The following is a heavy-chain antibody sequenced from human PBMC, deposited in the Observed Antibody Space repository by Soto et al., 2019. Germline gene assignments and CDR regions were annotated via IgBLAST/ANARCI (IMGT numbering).Heavy chain of an antibody. CDR1: GFIFSTYS. CDR2: ISGNSRSI. V-gene: IGHV3-48*04. J-gene: IGHJ6*02. Sequence: PGGSLRLSCAASGFIFSTYSMNWVRQTPGKGLQWVSYISGNSRSIYYADSVQGQFTISRDNANNSLYLQMNSLRAEDTAVYFCARGNWNYYYGFDVWGQGTTVTVSS. D-gene: IGHD1-20*01. CDR3: ARGNWNYYYGFDV.